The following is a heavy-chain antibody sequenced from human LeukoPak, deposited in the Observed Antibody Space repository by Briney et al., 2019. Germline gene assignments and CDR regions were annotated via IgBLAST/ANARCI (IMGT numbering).Heavy chain of an antibody. D-gene: IGHD5-24*01. J-gene: IGHJ3*02. V-gene: IGHV1-24*01. Sequence: ASVKVSCKVSGYTLTELSMHWVRQAPGKGLEWMGGFDPEDGETIYAQKFQGRVTMTEDTSTDTAYMELSSLRAEDTAVYYCAKEDRAIGPRPEMATIGGAFDIWGQGTMVTVSS. CDR3: AKEDRAIGPRPEMATIGGAFDI. CDR2: FDPEDGET. CDR1: GYTLTELS.